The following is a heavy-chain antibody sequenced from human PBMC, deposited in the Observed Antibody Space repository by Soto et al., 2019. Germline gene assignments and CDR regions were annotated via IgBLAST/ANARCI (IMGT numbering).Heavy chain of an antibody. CDR2: ISAYNGNT. CDR1: GYTFSSYD. D-gene: IGHD2-21*02. V-gene: IGHV1-18*04. CDR3: ARVPIVVVTAANYYGMDV. Sequence: QVQLVQSGAEVKKPGASVKVSCKASGYTFSSYDISWVRQAPGQGLEWVGWISAYNGNTNYAQNLQGRVTMTTDTSTTTAYMELRSLRSDDTAVYYCARVPIVVVTAANYYGMDVWGQGTTVTVSS. J-gene: IGHJ6*02.